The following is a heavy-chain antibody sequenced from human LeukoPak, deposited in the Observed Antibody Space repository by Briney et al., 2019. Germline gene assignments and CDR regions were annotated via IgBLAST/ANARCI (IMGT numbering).Heavy chain of an antibody. CDR3: ASGSGSSLDY. Sequence: GESLRLSCAASGFTFSSYAMHWVRQAPGKGLEWVAVISYDGSNKYYADSVKGRFTISGDNSKNTLYLQVNSLRAEDTAVYYCASGSGSSLDYWGQGTLVTVSS. J-gene: IGHJ4*02. V-gene: IGHV3-30-3*01. D-gene: IGHD1-26*01. CDR1: GFTFSSYA. CDR2: ISYDGSNK.